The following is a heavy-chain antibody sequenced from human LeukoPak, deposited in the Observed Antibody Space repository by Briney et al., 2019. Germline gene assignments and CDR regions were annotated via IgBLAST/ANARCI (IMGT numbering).Heavy chain of an antibody. V-gene: IGHV4-59*01. CDR3: ARGVKYYYDSSGLNYFDY. CDR2: IYYSGST. D-gene: IGHD3-22*01. J-gene: IGHJ4*02. Sequence: SSETLSLTCTVSGGSISSYYWSWIRQPPGKGLEWIGYIYYSGSTNYNPSLKSRVTISVDTSKNQFSLKLSSVTAADTAVYYCARGVKYYYDSSGLNYFDYWGQGTLVTVSS. CDR1: GGSISSYY.